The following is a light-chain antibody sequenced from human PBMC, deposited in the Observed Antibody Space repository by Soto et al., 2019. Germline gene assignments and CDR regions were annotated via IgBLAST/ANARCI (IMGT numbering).Light chain of an antibody. CDR2: EVS. CDR1: SSDVGGYNY. V-gene: IGLV2-14*01. CDR3: SSYTSTSSWV. Sequence: QSALTQPASVSGSPGQSLTISCTGTSSDVGGYNYVSWYQHHPGKAPKVMIYEVSNRPSGVSNRFSGSESGNTASLTISGLQAEDEADYYCSSYTSTSSWVFGGGTKVTVL. J-gene: IGLJ3*02.